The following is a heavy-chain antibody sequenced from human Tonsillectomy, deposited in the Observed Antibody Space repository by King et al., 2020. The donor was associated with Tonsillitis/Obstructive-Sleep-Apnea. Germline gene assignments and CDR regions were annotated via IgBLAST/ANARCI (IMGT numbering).Heavy chain of an antibody. J-gene: IGHJ4*02. CDR1: GYTFNTHA. CDR2: INTHTGKT. D-gene: IGHD3-10*01. CDR3: TREARADY. V-gene: IGHV7-4-1*02. Sequence: QLVQSGSEFKKPGASVKISCQPSGYTFNTHAIHWVRQAPGQGLEWMGWINTHTGKTKYAQDFTGRFVFSLDTSVGTTYLQISSLKAEDTAVYYCTREARADYWGQGTLVSVSS.